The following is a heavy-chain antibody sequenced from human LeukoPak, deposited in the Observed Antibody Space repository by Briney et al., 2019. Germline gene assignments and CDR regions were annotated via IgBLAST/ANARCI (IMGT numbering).Heavy chain of an antibody. CDR3: TRGIMITFGGVIAPQELDYYYYYGMDV. CDR1: GFTFSGSA. J-gene: IGHJ6*02. V-gene: IGHV3-73*01. CDR2: IRSKANSYAT. Sequence: GGSLRLSCAASGFTFSGSAMHWVRQASGKGLEWVGRIRSKANSYATAYAASVKGRFAISRDDSKNTAYLQMNSLKTEDTAVYYCTRGIMITFGGVIAPQELDYYYYYGMDVWGQGTTVTVSS. D-gene: IGHD3-16*02.